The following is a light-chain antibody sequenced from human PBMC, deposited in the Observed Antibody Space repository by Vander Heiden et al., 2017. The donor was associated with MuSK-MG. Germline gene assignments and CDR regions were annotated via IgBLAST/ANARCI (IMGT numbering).Light chain of an antibody. CDR3: QQSYNTPLT. V-gene: IGKV1-39*01. J-gene: IGKJ4*01. Sequence: DIKMTQSPSSLSASVGDRVTITCRASQSISSYLNWYQLKPGDGPKLLIYSASSLESGVPSRFSGSGSGTDFTLTISSLQPEDFATYFCQQSYNTPLTFGGGTRVEI. CDR1: QSISSY. CDR2: SAS.